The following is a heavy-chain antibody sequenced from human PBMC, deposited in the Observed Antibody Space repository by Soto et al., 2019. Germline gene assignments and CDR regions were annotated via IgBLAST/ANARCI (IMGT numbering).Heavy chain of an antibody. CDR3: ARRFMSAGWLDP. J-gene: IGHJ5*02. D-gene: IGHD3-10*01. Sequence: QVKLVQSGAEVMRPGASVKVSCKASGYTFTSYAVHWVRQAPGQGLEWMGWINAANGNTDYFERFRGRVTITRDISASTVHMELTGLTSEDTAVYYCARRFMSAGWLDPWGQGTLVTVSS. CDR2: INAANGNT. V-gene: IGHV1-3*01. CDR1: GYTFTSYA.